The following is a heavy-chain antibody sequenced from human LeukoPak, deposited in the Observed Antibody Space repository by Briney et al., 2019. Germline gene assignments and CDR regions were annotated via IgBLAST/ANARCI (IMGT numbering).Heavy chain of an antibody. CDR3: ARRAQQLVQGYYYYYYYIYV. CDR1: GFTFSSYR. Sequence: PGGSLRLSCAASGFTFSSYRMHWVRQAPGKGLVLVSRINSDGSSTSYADSVKGRFTIARDNAKNQMYLQMNSLRAEDKAVYYCARRAQQLVQGYYYYYYYIYVWGKGTTVTVSS. D-gene: IGHD6-6*01. CDR2: INSDGSST. V-gene: IGHV3-74*01. J-gene: IGHJ6*03.